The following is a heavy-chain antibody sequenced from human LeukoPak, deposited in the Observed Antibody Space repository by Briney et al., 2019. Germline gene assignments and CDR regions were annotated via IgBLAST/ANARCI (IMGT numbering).Heavy chain of an antibody. CDR3: ARGSSGWFNFDY. CDR1: GFTFSDYY. V-gene: IGHV3-11*06. CDR2: ISGSNTYT. D-gene: IGHD6-19*01. Sequence: KPGRSLRLSCTASGFTFSDYYMSLIRQAPGNGLEWLSYISGSNTYTNYADSVKGRFTISRDNAKNSLYLQMNSLRAEDTAVYYCARGSSGWFNFDYWGQGTLVTVSS. J-gene: IGHJ4*02.